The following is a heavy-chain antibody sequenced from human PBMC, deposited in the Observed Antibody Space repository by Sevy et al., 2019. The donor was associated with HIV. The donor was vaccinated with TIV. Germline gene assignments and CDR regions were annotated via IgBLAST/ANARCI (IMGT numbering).Heavy chain of an antibody. V-gene: IGHV3-21*01. CDR3: ARGYCSGGSCYSTEVNYYYGMDL. Sequence: GGSLRLSCAASGFTFSSYSMNWVRQAPGKGLEWVSSISSTSSYIYYADSVKGRFTISRDNAKNSLYLQMNSLRAEGTAVYYCARGYCSGGSCYSTEVNYYYGMDLWGQGTTVTVSS. CDR2: ISSTSSYI. D-gene: IGHD2-15*01. J-gene: IGHJ6*02. CDR1: GFTFSSYS.